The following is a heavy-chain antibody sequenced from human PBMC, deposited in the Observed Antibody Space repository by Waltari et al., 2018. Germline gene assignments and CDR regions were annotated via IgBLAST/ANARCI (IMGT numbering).Heavy chain of an antibody. J-gene: IGHJ4*02. V-gene: IGHV3-23*01. CDR1: EFTFSSYA. D-gene: IGHD6-19*01. Sequence: EVQLLESGGGLVQPGGSLRLYCAATEFTFSSYAMNWVRQAPGKGLEWVSTISGSGGNTYYADSLMGRFTISRDNSKNTLYLRMNSLRAEDTAVYYCAKDPAGTYYFEYWGQGTLVTVSS. CDR3: AKDPAGTYYFEY. CDR2: ISGSGGNT.